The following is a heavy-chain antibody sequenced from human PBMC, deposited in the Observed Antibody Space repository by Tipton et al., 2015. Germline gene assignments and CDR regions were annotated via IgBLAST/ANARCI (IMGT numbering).Heavy chain of an antibody. CDR1: GFTFSNYA. J-gene: IGHJ4*02. CDR2: ISSSSFRK. D-gene: IGHD3-9*01. Sequence: SLRLSCAASGFTFSNYAMNWVRQAPGKGLEWVSYISSSSFRKYYADSVEGRFTISKDNAKNSLYLQMNSLTDEDTAVYYCARDRKDLTGYYIFDYWGQGTLVTVSS. V-gene: IGHV3-48*02. CDR3: ARDRKDLTGYYIFDY.